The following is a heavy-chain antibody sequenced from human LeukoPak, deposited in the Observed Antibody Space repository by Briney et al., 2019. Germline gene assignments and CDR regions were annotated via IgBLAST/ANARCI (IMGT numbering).Heavy chain of an antibody. CDR1: GGTFSSYA. V-gene: IGHV1-69*05. CDR2: IIPIFGTA. Sequence: ASVNVSCKASGGTFSSYAISGVRQAPGQGLEWMGGIIPIFGTANYAQKFQGRVTITTDESTSTAYMELSSLRSEDTTVYYCARDMFAVHYRGRSGAFDIWGQGTMVTVSS. CDR3: ARDMFAVHYRGRSGAFDI. D-gene: IGHD3-10*02. J-gene: IGHJ3*02.